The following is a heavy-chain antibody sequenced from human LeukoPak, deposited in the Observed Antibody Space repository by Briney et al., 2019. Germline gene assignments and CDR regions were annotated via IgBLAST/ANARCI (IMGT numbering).Heavy chain of an antibody. CDR1: GGSISSYY. Sequence: SETLSLTCTVSGGSISSYYWSWIRQPPGKGLEWIGYIYYSGSTNYNPSLKSRVTISVDTSKNQFSLNLSSVTAADTAVYYCARHGCSGGSCYAYFDYWGQGTLVTVSS. D-gene: IGHD2-15*01. J-gene: IGHJ4*02. CDR3: ARHGCSGGSCYAYFDY. V-gene: IGHV4-59*08. CDR2: IYYSGST.